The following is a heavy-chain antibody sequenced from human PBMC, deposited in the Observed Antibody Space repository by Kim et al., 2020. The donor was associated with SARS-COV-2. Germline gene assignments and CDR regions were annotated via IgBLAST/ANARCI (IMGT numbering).Heavy chain of an antibody. CDR3: AAVYSSSLLPFDY. V-gene: IGHV1-69*13. J-gene: IGHJ4*02. D-gene: IGHD6-6*01. CDR1: GGTFSSYA. CDR2: IIPIFGTA. Sequence: SVKVSCKASGGTFSSYAISWVRQAPGQGLEWMGGIIPIFGTANYAQKFQGRVTITADESTSTAYMELSSLRSEDTAVYYCAAVYSSSLLPFDYWGQGTLVTVSS.